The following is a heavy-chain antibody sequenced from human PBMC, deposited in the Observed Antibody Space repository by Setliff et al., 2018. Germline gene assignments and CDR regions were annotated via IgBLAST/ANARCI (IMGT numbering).Heavy chain of an antibody. CDR2: ISWNSGSI. CDR1: GFTFDDYA. Sequence: PGGSLRLSCAASGFTFDDYAMHWVRQAPGKGLEWVSGISWNSGSIGYADSVKGRFTISRDNTKNSLYLQMNSLRAEDTAVYYRARDPFGNPVFDPWGQGTLVTVSS. D-gene: IGHD3-10*01. J-gene: IGHJ5*02. CDR3: ARDPFGNPVFDP. V-gene: IGHV3-9*01.